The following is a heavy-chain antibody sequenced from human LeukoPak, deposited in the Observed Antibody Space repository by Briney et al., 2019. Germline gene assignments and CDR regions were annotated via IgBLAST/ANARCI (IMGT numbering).Heavy chain of an antibody. J-gene: IGHJ4*02. V-gene: IGHV3-23*01. Sequence: PGGSLRLSCAASGFTFSSYAMSWVRQAPGKGLEWVSAISGSGGSTYYADSVKGRFTISRDNSKNTLYLQMNSLRAEDTAVYYCAKDQAYISNSHWGYWGQGTLVTVSS. D-gene: IGHD6-13*01. CDR2: ISGSGGST. CDR3: AKDQAYISNSHWGY. CDR1: GFTFSSYA.